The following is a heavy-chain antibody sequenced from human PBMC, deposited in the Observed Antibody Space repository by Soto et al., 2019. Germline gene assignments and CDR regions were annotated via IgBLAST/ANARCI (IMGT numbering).Heavy chain of an antibody. CDR3: AREDRAPLGYGMDV. CDR1: GGSISSGGYY. J-gene: IGHJ6*02. CDR2: IYYSGST. Sequence: PSETLSLTCTVSGGSISSGGYYWSWIRQHPGKGLEWIGYIYYSGSTYYNPSLKSRVTISVDTSKNQFSLKLSSVTAADTAVYYCAREDRAPLGYGMDVWGQGTTVTV. V-gene: IGHV4-31*03.